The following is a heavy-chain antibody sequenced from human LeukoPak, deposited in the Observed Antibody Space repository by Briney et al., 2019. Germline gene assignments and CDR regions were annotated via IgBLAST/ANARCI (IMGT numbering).Heavy chain of an antibody. CDR2: ITSSGDST. D-gene: IGHD7-27*01. CDR3: AALGPPIDF. CDR1: GFSFSNYA. V-gene: IGHV3-23*01. Sequence: GGSLRLSCAASGFSFSNYALSWVRQSPRQGLEWVSAITSSGDSTYYADSVKGRFTISRDNFKNTLYLQMSSLRADDTAVYYCAALGPPIDFWGQGTLVTVSS. J-gene: IGHJ4*02.